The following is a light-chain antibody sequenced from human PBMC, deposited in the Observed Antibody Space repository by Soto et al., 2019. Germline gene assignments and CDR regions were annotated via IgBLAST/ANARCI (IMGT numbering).Light chain of an antibody. J-gene: IGKJ1*01. CDR2: GAS. Sequence: AIQMTQSPSSLSASVGDRVTVTCRASQDIKYDLAWYQQKPGKAPKVLIYGASTLQPGVSSRFSGSGSGSEFTLTINSLPPEDSATYFCLQDFHYPRTFGQGTKVEIK. CDR3: LQDFHYPRT. CDR1: QDIKYD. V-gene: IGKV1-6*01.